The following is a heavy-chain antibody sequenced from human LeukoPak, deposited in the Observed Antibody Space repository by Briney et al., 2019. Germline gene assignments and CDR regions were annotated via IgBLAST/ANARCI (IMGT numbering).Heavy chain of an antibody. CDR1: GGSFSGYH. D-gene: IGHD1-26*01. CDR3: ARGGVFDPDRIVGATTEDY. CDR2: INHSGNT. Sequence: SETLSLTCAVYGGSFSGYHWSWIRQPPGKGLEWIGEINHSGNTNYNPSLKSRVTISVDTSKNQFSLKLSSVTAADTAVYYCARGGVFDPDRIVGATTEDYWGQGTLVTVSS. J-gene: IGHJ4*02. V-gene: IGHV4-34*01.